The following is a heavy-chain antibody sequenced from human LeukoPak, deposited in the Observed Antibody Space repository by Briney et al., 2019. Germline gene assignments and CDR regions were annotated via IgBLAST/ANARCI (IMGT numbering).Heavy chain of an antibody. CDR1: GYTFTSYW. Sequence: GESLKISCQGSGYTFTSYWIGWVRQVPGKGLEWMGIIYPGDSDTRYSPSFQGQVTISADKSISTAYLQWSSLKASDTAIYYCARPRATVGATIGYWGQGTLVTVSS. J-gene: IGHJ4*02. CDR2: IYPGDSDT. V-gene: IGHV5-51*01. CDR3: ARPRATVGATIGY. D-gene: IGHD1-26*01.